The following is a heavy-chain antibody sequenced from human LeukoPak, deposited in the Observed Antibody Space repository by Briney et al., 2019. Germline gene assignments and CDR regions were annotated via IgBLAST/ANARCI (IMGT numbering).Heavy chain of an antibody. Sequence: GGSLRLSCAASGFIFSNYWMSWVRQAPGKGLEWVANIKQDGSEKNYVDSVKGRFTISRDNAKNSLYLQMNSLRVEDTAVYFCAHGGWFLNYWGQGIRVTVSS. CDR3: AHGGWFLNY. D-gene: IGHD6-19*01. CDR1: GFIFSNYW. V-gene: IGHV3-7*01. J-gene: IGHJ4*02. CDR2: IKQDGSEK.